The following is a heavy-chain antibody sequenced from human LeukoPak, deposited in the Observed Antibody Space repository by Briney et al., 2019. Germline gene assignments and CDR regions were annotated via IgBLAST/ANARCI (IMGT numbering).Heavy chain of an antibody. Sequence: PSETLSLTCTVSGGSVSSASYHWSWIRQPPGKGLEWIGYIYYSGSTNYNPSLKSRVTMSVDTSKNQFSLKLSSVTAADTAVYYCAREGGTNTFDYWGQGILVTVSS. V-gene: IGHV4-61*01. D-gene: IGHD1/OR15-1a*01. CDR2: IYYSGST. J-gene: IGHJ4*02. CDR3: AREGGTNTFDY. CDR1: GGSVSSASYH.